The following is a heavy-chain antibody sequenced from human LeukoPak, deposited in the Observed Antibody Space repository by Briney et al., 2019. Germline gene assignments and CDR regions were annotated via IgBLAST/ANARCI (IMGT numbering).Heavy chain of an antibody. V-gene: IGHV3-48*02. CDR3: ARGRTSSWYFDY. CDR1: GFTFSSCN. Sequence: GGSLRLSCAASGFTFSSCNMNWVRQAPGKGLEWVSFITSSSSTIYYADSVKGRFTISRDNAQNSLYLQMNSLRDEDTAVYYCARGRTSSWYFDYWGQGTLVTVSS. J-gene: IGHJ4*02. CDR2: ITSSSSTI. D-gene: IGHD6-13*01.